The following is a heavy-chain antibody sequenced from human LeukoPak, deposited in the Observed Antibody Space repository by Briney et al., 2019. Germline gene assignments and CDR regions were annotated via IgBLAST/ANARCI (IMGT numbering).Heavy chain of an antibody. D-gene: IGHD3-16*01. CDR1: GGSISSSSYY. Sequence: SETLSLTCNVSGGSISSSSYYWGWIRQPPGKGLEWIGSIYYSGATYYEPSLKSRVTISVDTSKNQFSLKLSSVTAADTAVYYCARDYRLYDYVWGSYVLDPASGIDYWGQGTLVTVSS. J-gene: IGHJ4*02. V-gene: IGHV4-39*07. CDR3: ARDYRLYDYVWGSYVLDPASGIDY. CDR2: IYYSGAT.